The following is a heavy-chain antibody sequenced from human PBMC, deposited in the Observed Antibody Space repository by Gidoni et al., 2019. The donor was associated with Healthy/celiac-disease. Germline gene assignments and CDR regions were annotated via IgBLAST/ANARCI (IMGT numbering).Heavy chain of an antibody. V-gene: IGHV3-66*02. J-gene: IGHJ4*02. CDR3: ISARPPQFSGWYWLDY. Sequence: EVQLVESGGGLVQPGGSMRLSCAASGFTVSSNSISWVRQAPGKGLEWVSVIYSGGSTYYADSVKGRFTISRDNSKNTLYLQMNSLRAEDTAVYYCISARPPQFSGWYWLDYWGQGTLVTVSS. D-gene: IGHD6-19*01. CDR2: IYSGGST. CDR1: GFTVSSNS.